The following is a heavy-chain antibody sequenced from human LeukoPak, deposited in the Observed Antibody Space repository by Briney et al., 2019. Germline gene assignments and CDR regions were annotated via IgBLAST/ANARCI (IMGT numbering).Heavy chain of an antibody. Sequence: SETLSLTCTVSGGSLSSYYWNCIRQPAGKGLEWIGRIYTSGSTNYNPSLKSRVTMSVDTSKNQFSLKLSSVTAADTAVYYCARVGTKSYWYFEIWGRGTLVTVSS. D-gene: IGHD6-13*01. CDR3: ARVGTKSYWYFEI. J-gene: IGHJ2*01. V-gene: IGHV4-4*07. CDR1: GGSLSSYY. CDR2: IYTSGST.